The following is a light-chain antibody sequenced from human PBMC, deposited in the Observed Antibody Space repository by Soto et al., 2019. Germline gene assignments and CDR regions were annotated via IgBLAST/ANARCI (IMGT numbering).Light chain of an antibody. CDR1: QSVNSNS. Sequence: EVVLTQSPGTLSLSPGERATLSCRASQSVNSNSLAWYQQKPGQAPRLLFYSASSRVTGIPGRFTASGSGTDFTLTISRLEPEDFAVYICQQYGKLPFTFGGGTKVESK. CDR2: SAS. J-gene: IGKJ4*01. V-gene: IGKV3-20*01. CDR3: QQYGKLPFT.